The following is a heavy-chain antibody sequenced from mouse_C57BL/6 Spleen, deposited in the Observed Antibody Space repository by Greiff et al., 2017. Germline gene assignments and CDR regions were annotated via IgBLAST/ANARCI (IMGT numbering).Heavy chain of an antibody. J-gene: IGHJ3*01. CDR2: IRSKSNNYAT. CDR1: GFSFNTYA. CDR3: VYGYDGFAY. D-gene: IGHD2-2*01. Sequence: EVHLVESGGGLVQPKGSLKLSCAASGFSFNTYAMNWVRQAPGKGLEWVARIRSKSNNYATYYADSVKDRFTISRDDSESMLYLQMNNLKTEDTAMYYCVYGYDGFAYWGQGTLVTVSA. V-gene: IGHV10-1*01.